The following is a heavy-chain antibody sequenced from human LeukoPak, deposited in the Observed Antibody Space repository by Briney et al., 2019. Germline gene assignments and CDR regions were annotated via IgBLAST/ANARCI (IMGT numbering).Heavy chain of an antibody. CDR1: GYTLTELS. CDR2: FDPEDGET. CDR3: ATGPRATAGTAYAALVRYYYYMDV. Sequence: ASVKVSCKVSGYTLTELSMHWVRQAPGKGLEWMGGFDPEDGETIYAQKFQGRVTMTEDTSTDTAYMELSSLRSEDTAVYYCATGPRATAGTAYAALVRYYYYMDVWGKGTTVTVSS. D-gene: IGHD6-13*01. J-gene: IGHJ6*03. V-gene: IGHV1-24*01.